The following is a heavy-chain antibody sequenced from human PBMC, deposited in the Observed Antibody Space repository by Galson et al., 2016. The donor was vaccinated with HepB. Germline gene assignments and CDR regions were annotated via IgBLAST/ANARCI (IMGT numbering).Heavy chain of an antibody. CDR2: ISRSGDSR. CDR1: GFTFNDYG. Sequence: SLRLSCAASGFTFNDYGMTWVRQAPGKGLEVVSSISRSGDSRDYAHSVKGRFTISRDNSKNTLSLQKNSLRVEDTAVYYCVQGSTAPAVWGKGTTVTVSS. CDR3: VQGSTAPAV. D-gene: IGHD1-26*01. J-gene: IGHJ6*04. V-gene: IGHV3-23*01.